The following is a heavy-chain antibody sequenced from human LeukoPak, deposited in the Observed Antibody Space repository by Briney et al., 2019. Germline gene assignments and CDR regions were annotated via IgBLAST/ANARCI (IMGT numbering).Heavy chain of an antibody. CDR2: VFHIGAT. D-gene: IGHD3-9*01. CDR1: GYSISTGYY. CDR3: ARVPGGYYDSLTGYGSGWFDP. V-gene: IGHV4-38-2*02. Sequence: PSETLSLISTVSGYSISTGYYWGCVRQTPGKGLEWLGTVFHIGATSYNPSLRSRVTISVDTAKNQFSLRVRSMTAADTCVYYCARVPGGYYDSLTGYGSGWFDPWGQGTLVTVPS. J-gene: IGHJ5*02.